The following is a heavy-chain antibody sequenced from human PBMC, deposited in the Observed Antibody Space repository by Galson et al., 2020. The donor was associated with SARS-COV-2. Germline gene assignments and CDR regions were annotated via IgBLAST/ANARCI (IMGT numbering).Heavy chain of an antibody. V-gene: IGHV3-49*03. Sequence: GESLKISCTASGFTFGDYAMSWFRQAPGKGLEWVGFIRSKAYGGTTEYAASVKGRFTISRDDSKSIAYLQMNSLKTEDTAVYYCTRDLDYDFWSGYWGGLDVWGKGTTVTVSS. D-gene: IGHD3-3*01. CDR2: IRSKAYGGTT. CDR1: GFTFGDYA. J-gene: IGHJ6*04. CDR3: TRDLDYDFWSGYWGGLDV.